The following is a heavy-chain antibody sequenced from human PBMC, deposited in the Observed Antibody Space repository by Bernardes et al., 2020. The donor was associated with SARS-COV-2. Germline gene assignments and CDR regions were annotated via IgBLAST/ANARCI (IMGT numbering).Heavy chain of an antibody. CDR2: ISTYNGDT. CDR3: ARDVRGYCSGGACYPNY. J-gene: IGHJ4*02. V-gene: IGHV1-18*04. CDR1: GYTFTMYG. D-gene: IGHD2-15*01. Sequence: ASVKVSCKPSGYTFTMYGISWVRQAPGQGLEWMGWISTYNGDTNYAQKFQGRVTVTTDTSTSTAYMEVRSLRSDETAVYYCARDVRGYCSGGACYPNYWGQGTLVTVSS.